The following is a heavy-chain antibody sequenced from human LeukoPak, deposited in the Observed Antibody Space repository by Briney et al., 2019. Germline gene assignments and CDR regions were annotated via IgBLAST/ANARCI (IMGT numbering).Heavy chain of an antibody. V-gene: IGHV4-38-2*02. D-gene: IGHD6-6*01. CDR1: GYSISSGYY. J-gene: IGHJ4*02. CDR2: IYHSGST. CDR3: ARDLGIAARPDY. Sequence: SETLSLTCTVSGYSISSGYYWGWIRQPPGKGLEWIGSIYHSGSTYYNPSFKSRVTISVDTSKNQFSLKLSSVTAADTAVYYCARDLGIAARPDYWGQGTLVTVSS.